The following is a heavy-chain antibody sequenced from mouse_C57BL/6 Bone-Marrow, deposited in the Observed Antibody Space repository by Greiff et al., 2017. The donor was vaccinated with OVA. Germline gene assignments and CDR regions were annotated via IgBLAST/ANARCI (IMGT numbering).Heavy chain of an antibody. CDR3: ARHYYGSSYAWFAY. Sequence: QVQLQQSGPGLVQPSQSLSITCTVSGFSLTSYGVHWVRQSPGKGLEWLGVIWSGGSTDYNAAFISRLSISKDNSKSQFFFKMNSLQADDTAIYYCARHYYGSSYAWFAYWGQGTLVTVSA. J-gene: IGHJ3*01. V-gene: IGHV2-2*01. CDR2: IWSGGST. D-gene: IGHD1-1*01. CDR1: GFSLTSYG.